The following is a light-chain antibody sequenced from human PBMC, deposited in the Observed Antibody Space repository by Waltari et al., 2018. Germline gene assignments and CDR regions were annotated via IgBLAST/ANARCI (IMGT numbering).Light chain of an antibody. CDR2: ALS. V-gene: IGKV1-39*01. CDR3: QQSSRTPPWT. CDR1: QSISIY. J-gene: IGKJ1*01. Sequence: DIQMTQSPSSLSASVGDSVPITCRASQSISIYLNWYQQKPGKAPKLLISALSSLQSGVPSRFSGSGSGTDFALTISSLQPEDCATYYCQQSSRTPPWTFGQGTQVEIK.